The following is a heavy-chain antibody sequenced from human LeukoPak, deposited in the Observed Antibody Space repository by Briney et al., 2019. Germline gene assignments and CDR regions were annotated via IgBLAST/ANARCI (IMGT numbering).Heavy chain of an antibody. Sequence: GGSLRLSCAASGFTFSSYWMSWVRQAPGKGLEWVANIKQDGSEKYYVDSVKGRSTISRDNAKNSLYLQMNSLRAEDTAVYYCAREHDFWSGYIDYWGQGTLVTVSS. J-gene: IGHJ4*02. V-gene: IGHV3-7*01. D-gene: IGHD3-3*01. CDR3: AREHDFWSGYIDY. CDR1: GFTFSSYW. CDR2: IKQDGSEK.